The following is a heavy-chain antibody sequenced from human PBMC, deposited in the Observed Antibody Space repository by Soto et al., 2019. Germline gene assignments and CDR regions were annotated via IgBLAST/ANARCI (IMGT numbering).Heavy chain of an antibody. CDR1: GYTFTSYD. D-gene: IGHD3-9*01. CDR2: MNPNSGNT. J-gene: IGHJ6*03. Sequence: ASVKVSCKASGYTFTSYDINWVRQATGQGLEWMGWMNPNSGNTGYAQKFQGRVTMTRNTSISTAYMELSSLRSEETAVYYCARLTGYYDILTGYYVGSYYYYMDVWGKGTTVTVSS. V-gene: IGHV1-8*01. CDR3: ARLTGYYDILTGYYVGSYYYYMDV.